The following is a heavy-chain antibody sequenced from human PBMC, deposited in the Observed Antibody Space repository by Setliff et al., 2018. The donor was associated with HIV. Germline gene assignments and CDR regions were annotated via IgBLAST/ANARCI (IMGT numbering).Heavy chain of an antibody. CDR2: INPNSGAT. CDR1: GYTFINYY. V-gene: IGHV1-2*02. Sequence: GASVKVSCKASGYTFINYYIHWVRQARGQGLEWMGWINPNSGATHYAQKFQGRVTMTRDTSISTAYMELNNLKFEDTAVYYCARARRDSYDRGRRNHYYIDVWGKGTTVTVSS. J-gene: IGHJ6*03. D-gene: IGHD3-22*01. CDR3: ARARRDSYDRGRRNHYYIDV.